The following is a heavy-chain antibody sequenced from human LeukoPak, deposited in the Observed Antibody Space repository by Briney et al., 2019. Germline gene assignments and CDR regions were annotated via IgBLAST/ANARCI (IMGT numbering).Heavy chain of an antibody. J-gene: IGHJ6*02. CDR1: GFTFSNHW. Sequence: GGSLRLSCAVSGFTFSNHWMTWVRQAPGRGPEWVANVNRDGSETYYLDSVKGRFTISKDNAKNSLYLQMNSLRAEDTALYHCARNNGMDVWDQGTTVIVSS. CDR2: VNRDGSET. CDR3: ARNNGMDV. V-gene: IGHV3-7*03.